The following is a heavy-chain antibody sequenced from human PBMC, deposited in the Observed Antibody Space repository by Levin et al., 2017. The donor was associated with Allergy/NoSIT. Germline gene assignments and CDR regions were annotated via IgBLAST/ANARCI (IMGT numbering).Heavy chain of an antibody. D-gene: IGHD3-10*01. CDR2: IWYDGNNK. V-gene: IGHV3-33*01. CDR3: ARDTTMIRGINYAIDV. CDR1: GFSFSDYG. Sequence: GGSLRLSCAASGFSFSDYGMHWVRQAPGKGLEWVAVIWYDGNNKYYGDSVKGRFAISRDNSKNTLYLQMNDLRAEDTAVYFCARDTTMIRGINYAIDVWGQGTTVSVSS. J-gene: IGHJ6*02.